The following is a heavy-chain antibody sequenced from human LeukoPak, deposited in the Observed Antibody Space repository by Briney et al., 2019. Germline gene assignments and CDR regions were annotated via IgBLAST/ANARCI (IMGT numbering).Heavy chain of an antibody. D-gene: IGHD3-3*01. CDR3: AKVVRYYDFWSGEYYFDY. CDR2: MSGSGGST. CDR1: GFTFSSFA. V-gene: IGHV3-23*01. J-gene: IGHJ4*02. Sequence: PGGSLRLSCAASGFTFSSFAMSWVRQAPGKGLEWVSAMSGSGGSTYYADSVKGRFTISRDNCKSTLYLQMNSLRAEDTAVYYCAKVVRYYDFWSGEYYFDYWGQGTLVTVSS.